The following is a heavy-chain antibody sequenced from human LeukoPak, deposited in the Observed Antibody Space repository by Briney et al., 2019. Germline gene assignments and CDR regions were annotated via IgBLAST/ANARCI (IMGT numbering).Heavy chain of an antibody. V-gene: IGHV1-2*02. CDR1: RYTFTGYY. CDR3: ARGGQWLRQGAYYFDY. D-gene: IGHD6-19*01. J-gene: IGHJ4*02. Sequence: GASVKVSCKASRYTFTGYYIHWVRQAPGQGLEWMGWINPNSGGTNYAQKFQGRVTMTRDTSISTAYMELSRLRSDDTAVYYCARGGQWLRQGAYYFDYWGQGTLVTVSS. CDR2: INPNSGGT.